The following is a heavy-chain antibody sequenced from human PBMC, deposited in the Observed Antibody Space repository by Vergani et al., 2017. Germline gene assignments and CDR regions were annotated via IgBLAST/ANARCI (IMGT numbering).Heavy chain of an antibody. V-gene: IGHV3-21*01. CDR1: GFIFSSYS. Sequence: EVQLVESGGGLVKPGGSLRLSCAASGFIFSSYSMNWVRQAPGKGLEWVSCISTSSTYIYYADSVKGRFTISRDNAKNSLYLQMNSLRAEDTAVYYCARDLGSVNTAMVPYYFDDWGQGTLVTVSS. D-gene: IGHD5-18*01. CDR2: ISTSSTYI. J-gene: IGHJ4*02. CDR3: ARDLGSVNTAMVPYYFDD.